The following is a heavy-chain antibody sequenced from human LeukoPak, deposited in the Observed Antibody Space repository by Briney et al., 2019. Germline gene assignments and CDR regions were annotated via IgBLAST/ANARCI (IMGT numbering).Heavy chain of an antibody. J-gene: IGHJ6*03. D-gene: IGHD2-21*02. CDR1: GGSISSSSYY. V-gene: IGHV4-39*07. CDR2: IYYTGST. CDR3: ARRKGDRDRFPYYYYMDV. Sequence: SETLSLTCTVSGGSISSSSYYWGWIRQPPGKGLEWIGSIYYTGSTYYNPSLKSRVTKSLDTSKNQFSLELSSVTAADTAIYYCARRKGDRDRFPYYYYMDVWGKGTTVTISS.